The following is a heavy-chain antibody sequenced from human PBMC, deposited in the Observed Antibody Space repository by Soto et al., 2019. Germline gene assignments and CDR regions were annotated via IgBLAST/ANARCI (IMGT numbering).Heavy chain of an antibody. CDR1: GDSITNNY. V-gene: IGHV4-4*07. CDR2: IYSSGST. Sequence: SETLSLTCTVSGDSITNNYWSWIRQPAGKGLEWIGRIYSSGSTDYNPSLKSRVTMSVDKSKNKFSLKLSSVTAADTAVYYCARDSGSYYLGPYWGRGTLVTVSS. CDR3: ARDSGSYYLGPY. D-gene: IGHD1-26*01. J-gene: IGHJ4*01.